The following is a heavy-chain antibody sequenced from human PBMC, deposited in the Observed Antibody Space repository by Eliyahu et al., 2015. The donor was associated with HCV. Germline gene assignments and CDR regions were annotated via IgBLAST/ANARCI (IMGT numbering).Heavy chain of an antibody. CDR1: GFTXXKAW. Sequence: EVQLVESGGGLVKPGGSHXLSCAASGFTXXKAWMSWVRQAPGRGLEWIGRIKSKTDGGTTDYXAPVKGRFTISRDDSKSTLYLQMNSLKTEDTAVYYCTTGAPGGFDYYLDVWGQGTTVTVSS. CDR2: IKSKTDGGTT. CDR3: TTGAPGGFDYYLDV. D-gene: IGHD3-10*01. J-gene: IGHJ6*03. V-gene: IGHV3-15*01.